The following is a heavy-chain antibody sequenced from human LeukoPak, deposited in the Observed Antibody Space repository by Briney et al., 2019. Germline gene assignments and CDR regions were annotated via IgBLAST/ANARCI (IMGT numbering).Heavy chain of an antibody. D-gene: IGHD3-22*01. CDR2: IRSSSSYI. CDR3: ARDSSYYDSSGYYYRGYAFDI. Sequence: GGSLRLSCTASGFTFSSYSMNWVRQAPGKGLEWVSSIRSSSSYIYYADSVKGRFTISRDNAKNSLYLQMNSLRAEDTAVYYCARDSSYYDSSGYYYRGYAFDIWGQGTMVTVSS. J-gene: IGHJ3*02. CDR1: GFTFSSYS. V-gene: IGHV3-21*01.